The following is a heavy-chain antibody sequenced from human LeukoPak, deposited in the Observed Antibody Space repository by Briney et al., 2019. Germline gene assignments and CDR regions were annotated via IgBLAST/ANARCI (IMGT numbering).Heavy chain of an antibody. CDR1: GFTFSSSA. J-gene: IGHJ3*02. CDR3: AKGGVLLWFGESPDAFDI. Sequence: PGGSLRLSCAASGFTFSSSAMSWVRQAPGKGLEWVSTISGSGGSTHYADSVKGWFTIPRDNSKNTLFLQMNSLRAEDTAVYYCAKGGVLLWFGESPDAFDIWGQGTMVTVSS. CDR2: ISGSGGST. V-gene: IGHV3-23*01. D-gene: IGHD3-10*01.